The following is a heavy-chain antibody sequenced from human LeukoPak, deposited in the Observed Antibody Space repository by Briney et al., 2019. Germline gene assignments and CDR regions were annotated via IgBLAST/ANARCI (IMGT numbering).Heavy chain of an antibody. D-gene: IGHD3-22*01. CDR2: ISYDGSNK. J-gene: IGHJ4*02. Sequence: PGGSLRLSCAASRFTFSSYGMHWVRQAPGKGLEWVALISYDGSNKYYVDSVKGRFTISRDNSKNTLYLQMNSLRAEDTAVYYCAKDWNYYDSSGYGPDYWGQGTLVTVSS. V-gene: IGHV3-30*18. CDR3: AKDWNYYDSSGYGPDY. CDR1: RFTFSSYG.